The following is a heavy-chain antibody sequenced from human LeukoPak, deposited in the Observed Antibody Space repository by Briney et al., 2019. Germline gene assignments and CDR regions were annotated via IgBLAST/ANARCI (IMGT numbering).Heavy chain of an antibody. J-gene: IGHJ5*02. V-gene: IGHV4-59*01. CDR2: IYYSGST. D-gene: IGHD7-27*01. CDR3: ARVRLGGSNWFDP. CDR1: GGSISSYY. Sequence: SETLSLTCTVSGGSISSYYWSWIRQPPGKGLEWIGYIYYSGSTNYNPSLKSRVTISVDTSKNQFSLKLSSVTAADTAVYYCARVRLGGSNWFDPWGQGTLVTVSS.